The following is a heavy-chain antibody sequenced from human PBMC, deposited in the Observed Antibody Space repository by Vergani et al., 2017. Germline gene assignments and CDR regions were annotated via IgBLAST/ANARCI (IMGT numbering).Heavy chain of an antibody. J-gene: IGHJ4*02. CDR1: GFTFSSYG. V-gene: IGHV3-33*01. Sequence: QVQLVESGGGVVQPGRSLRLSCAASGFTFSSYGMHWVRQAPGKGLEWVAVIWYDGSNKYYADSVKGRFTISRDNSKNTLYLQMNSLRAEDTAVYYCARSGFDYYGSGXLGHWGQGTLVTVSS. CDR3: ARSGFDYYGSGXLGH. CDR2: IWYDGSNK. D-gene: IGHD3-10*01.